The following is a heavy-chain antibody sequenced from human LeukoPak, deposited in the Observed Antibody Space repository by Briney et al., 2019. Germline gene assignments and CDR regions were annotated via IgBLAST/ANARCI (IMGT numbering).Heavy chain of an antibody. J-gene: IGHJ4*02. Sequence: PGRSLRLSCAASGFTFSSYGMHWVRQAPGKGLEWVAVISYDGTNKYYADSVEGRFTISRDNSKNTLYLQMDSLRTEDTAVYYCARVELYASGWYGSIDYWGRGTLVAVSS. V-gene: IGHV3-30*03. CDR1: GFTFSSYG. CDR2: ISYDGTNK. CDR3: ARVELYASGWYGSIDY. D-gene: IGHD6-19*01.